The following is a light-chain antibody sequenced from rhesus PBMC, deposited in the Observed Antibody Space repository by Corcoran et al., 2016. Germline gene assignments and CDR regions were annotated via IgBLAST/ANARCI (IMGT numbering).Light chain of an antibody. V-gene: IGKV1-94*01. CDR3: QQEVSTPYS. CDR2: DAA. Sequence: DIQMTQSPSSLSASVGDRVTVTCRASQGIDKELSWYQQKPGKAPTLLIFDAASLPTGVSSRCSGSGSGTEFTLTISSLQPEDVATYYGQQEVSTPYSFGKGTKVEIK. CDR1: QGIDKE. J-gene: IGKJ2*01.